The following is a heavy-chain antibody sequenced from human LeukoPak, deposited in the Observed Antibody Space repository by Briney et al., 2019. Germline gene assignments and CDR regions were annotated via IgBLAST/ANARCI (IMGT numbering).Heavy chain of an antibody. J-gene: IGHJ3*02. CDR3: AAGPTNSGYFRTAFDI. Sequence: PSETLSLTCTVSGGSISSYYWSWIRQPAGKGLEWIGRIYTSGSTNYNPSLKSRVTMSVDTSKNQFSLKLSSVTAADTAVYHCAAGPTNSGYFRTAFDIWGQGTMVTVSS. D-gene: IGHD5-12*01. CDR2: IYTSGST. V-gene: IGHV4-4*07. CDR1: GGSISSYY.